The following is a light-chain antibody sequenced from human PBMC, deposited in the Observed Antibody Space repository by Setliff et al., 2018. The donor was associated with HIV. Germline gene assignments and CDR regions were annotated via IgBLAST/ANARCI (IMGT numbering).Light chain of an antibody. Sequence: QSALAQPASVSGSPGQSITISCSGTSSDVGGYNYVSWYQQHPGKAPKLMIYDVSNRPSGVPNRFSGSKSGNTASLTISGLQAEDEADYYCTSYSSNTTLGIFGTGTKVTVL. CDR3: TSYSSNTTLGI. CDR2: DVS. CDR1: SSDVGGYNY. V-gene: IGLV2-14*03. J-gene: IGLJ1*01.